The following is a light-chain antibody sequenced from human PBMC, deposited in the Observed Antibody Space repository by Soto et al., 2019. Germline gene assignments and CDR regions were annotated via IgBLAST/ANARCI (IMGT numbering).Light chain of an antibody. V-gene: IGLV2-14*01. CDR3: SSYTNTTTLVV. CDR2: DVN. Sequence: QSALTQPDSVSGSPGQSISISCTGTSSDIGIYNFVSWCQQHPGKAPKVLIYDVNNRPSGVSDRFSGSKSGNTASLTISRLQAEDEATYYCSSYTNTTTLVVFGGGTKVTVL. J-gene: IGLJ3*02. CDR1: SSDIGIYNF.